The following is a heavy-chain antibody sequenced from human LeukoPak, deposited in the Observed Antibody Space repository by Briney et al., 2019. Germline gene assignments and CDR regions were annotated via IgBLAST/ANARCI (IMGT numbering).Heavy chain of an antibody. CDR2: TYYRSTWYN. V-gene: IGHV6-1*01. J-gene: IGHJ5*02. Sequence: SQTLSLTCAISGDSVPSNSVTWNWIRQSPSRGLEWLGRTYYRSTWYNDYAVSVRGRITVNPDTSKNQFSLHLNSVTPEDTAVYYCARRLTQYDCFDPWGQGILVTVSS. CDR1: GDSVPSNSVT. CDR3: ARRLTQYDCFDP. D-gene: IGHD2-2*01.